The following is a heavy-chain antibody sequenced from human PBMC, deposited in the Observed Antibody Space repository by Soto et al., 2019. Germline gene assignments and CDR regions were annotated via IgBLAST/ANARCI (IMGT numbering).Heavy chain of an antibody. D-gene: IGHD2-2*01. J-gene: IGHJ6*03. V-gene: IGHV3-30*18. CDR1: GFTFSSYG. CDR3: AKSGVVPAATRHYYYYYYMDV. Sequence: GGSLRLSCAASGFTFSSYGMHWVRQAPGKGLEWVAVISYDGSNKYYADSVKGRFTISRDNSKNTLYLQMNSLRAEDTAVYYCAKSGVVPAATRHYYYYYYMDVWGKGTTVTVSS. CDR2: ISYDGSNK.